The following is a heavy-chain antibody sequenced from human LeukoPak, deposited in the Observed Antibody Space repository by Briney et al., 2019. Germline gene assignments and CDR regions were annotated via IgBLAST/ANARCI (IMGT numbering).Heavy chain of an antibody. D-gene: IGHD4-17*01. CDR1: GYTFTSYA. Sequence: GASVKVSCKASGYTFTSYALHWVRQAPGQRLEWMGWINTGNGNTKSSQKFQARVTITRDTSANTAYMELSSLRSEDTAVYYCARVPTVISALWDYWGQGTLVTVSS. CDR3: ARVPTVISALWDY. CDR2: INTGNGNT. V-gene: IGHV1-3*04. J-gene: IGHJ4*02.